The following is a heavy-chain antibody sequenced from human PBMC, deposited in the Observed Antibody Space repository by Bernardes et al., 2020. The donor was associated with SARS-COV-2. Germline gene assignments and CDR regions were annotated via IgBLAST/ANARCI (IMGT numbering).Heavy chain of an antibody. CDR1: GASIRNGDYC. V-gene: IGHV4-39*01. D-gene: IGHD3-10*01. Sequence: SETLSLTCTVSGASIRNGDYCWAWIRQPPGKGLEWIGCIYYNRVTYDDNPSLRSRVTISKDTSKNQFSLRLNSVTDADTAVYFCARQRSGDNWFDPWGRGGPVTVPP. J-gene: IGHJ5*02. CDR3: ARQRSGDNWFDP. CDR2: IYYNRVT.